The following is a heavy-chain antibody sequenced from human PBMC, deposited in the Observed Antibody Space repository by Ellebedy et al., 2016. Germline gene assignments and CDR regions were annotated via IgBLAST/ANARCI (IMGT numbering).Heavy chain of an antibody. V-gene: IGHV3-21*01. Sequence: GGSLRLXXAASGFTFSSYSMNWVRQAPGKGLEWVSSISSSSSYIYYADSVKGRFTISRDNAKNSLYLQMNSLRAEDTAVYYCARVGGYSGYEDYWGQGTLVTVSS. J-gene: IGHJ4*02. CDR2: ISSSSSYI. CDR1: GFTFSSYS. D-gene: IGHD5-12*01. CDR3: ARVGGYSGYEDY.